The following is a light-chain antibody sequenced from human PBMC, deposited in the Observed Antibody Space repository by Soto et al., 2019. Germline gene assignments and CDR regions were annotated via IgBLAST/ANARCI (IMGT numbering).Light chain of an antibody. CDR3: QQRSSWPT. CDR2: DTS. Sequence: EIVLTQSPATLSLSPGERATLSCRASQSVSRYLAWYQQKPGQAPRLLIYDTSNRATGIPARFSGSGSGTDFTLTISSLEPEDFAVYSCQQRSSWPTFGGGTKVEIK. V-gene: IGKV3-11*01. CDR1: QSVSRY. J-gene: IGKJ4*01.